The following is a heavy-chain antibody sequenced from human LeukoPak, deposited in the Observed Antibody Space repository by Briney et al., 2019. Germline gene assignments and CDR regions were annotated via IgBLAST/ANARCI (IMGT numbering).Heavy chain of an antibody. D-gene: IGHD4-17*01. CDR1: GLTFSSYA. CDR3: ARVGIYGDYNRYFDY. J-gene: IGHJ4*02. V-gene: IGHV3-64*01. CDR2: IRSNGGST. Sequence: PGGSLRLSCAASGLTFSSYAMHWVRQAPGKGLEYVSAIRSNGGSTYYANSVKGRFTISRDNSKNTLYLQMGSLRAEDMAVYYCARVGIYGDYNRYFDYWGQGTLVTVSS.